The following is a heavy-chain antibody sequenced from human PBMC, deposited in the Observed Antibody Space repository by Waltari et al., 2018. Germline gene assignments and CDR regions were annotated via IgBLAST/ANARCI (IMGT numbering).Heavy chain of an antibody. CDR1: GHNFISYA. Sequence: EEHLLESGGGLAQPGGSLRLSCAASGHNFISYAMGWVRQAPGKGLEWVSGISDSGVITKYADSVKGRFTVSRDNSKNTVFLHLNSLRAEDTAIYYCARHLYSIDYLELAKWGQGTLVTVSS. CDR2: ISDSGVIT. J-gene: IGHJ4*02. D-gene: IGHD3-22*01. V-gene: IGHV3-23*01. CDR3: ARHLYSIDYLELAK.